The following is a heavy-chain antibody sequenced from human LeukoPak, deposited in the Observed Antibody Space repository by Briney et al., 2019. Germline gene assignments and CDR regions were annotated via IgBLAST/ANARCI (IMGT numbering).Heavy chain of an antibody. D-gene: IGHD1-26*01. J-gene: IGHJ4*02. CDR3: ARDPVEWELLLDY. V-gene: IGHV3-7*01. Sequence: GGSLRLSCVVSGFTFSAYSVHWVRQAPGKRLEWVANMNIDGSEKYYADSVKGRFSISRDNARNSVYLQMASLRVEDTAVYYCARDPVEWELLLDYWGQGTLVTVSS. CDR1: GFTFSAYS. CDR2: MNIDGSEK.